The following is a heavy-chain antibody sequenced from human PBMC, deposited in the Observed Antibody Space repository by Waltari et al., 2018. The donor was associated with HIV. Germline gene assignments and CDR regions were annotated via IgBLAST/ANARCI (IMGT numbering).Heavy chain of an antibody. Sequence: EVQLVESGGGLVQPGRSLRLSCAASGFTFDDYAMHWVRQAPGKGLECVSGISWNSGSIGYADSVKGRFTISRDNAKNSLYLLMNRLRAEDTALYYCAKGVGSGMDWGQGTLVTVSS. V-gene: IGHV3-9*01. CDR3: AKGVGSGMD. J-gene: IGHJ4*02. D-gene: IGHD1-26*01. CDR2: ISWNSGSI. CDR1: GFTFDDYA.